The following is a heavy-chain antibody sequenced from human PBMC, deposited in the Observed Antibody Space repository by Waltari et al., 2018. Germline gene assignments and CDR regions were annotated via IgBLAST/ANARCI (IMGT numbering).Heavy chain of an antibody. J-gene: IGHJ4*02. CDR2: INNSGST. CDR3: ARTMGERDY. V-gene: IGHV4-34*01. Sequence: QVQLQQWGAGLLKPSETLSLTCAVYGGSFSGYYWSWIRQPPGKWLECIGEINNSGSTNYNPSPKSRVTISVDTSKNQFSLKLRSVTAADTAVYYCARTMGERDYWGQGTLVTVSS. CDR1: GGSFSGYY. D-gene: IGHD3-16*01.